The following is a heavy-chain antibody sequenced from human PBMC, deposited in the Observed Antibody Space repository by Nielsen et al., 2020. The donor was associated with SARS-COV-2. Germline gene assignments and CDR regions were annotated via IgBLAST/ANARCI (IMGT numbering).Heavy chain of an antibody. CDR1: GGSIGSYY. J-gene: IGHJ6*02. CDR2: IHYSGRT. D-gene: IGHD3-3*01. Sequence: SETLSLTCTVSGGSIGSYYWSWIRQPPGKGPEWIGYIHYSGRTTYNPSLKSRVTISIDTSKNQFSLKLTSVTAADTAVYYCARDEIFDRYGMDVWGQGTTVIVSS. CDR3: ARDEIFDRYGMDV. V-gene: IGHV4-59*12.